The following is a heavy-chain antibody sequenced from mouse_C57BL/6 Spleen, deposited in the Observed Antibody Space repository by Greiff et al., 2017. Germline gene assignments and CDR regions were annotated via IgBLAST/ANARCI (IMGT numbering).Heavy chain of an antibody. CDR3: ASNWDPYYFDY. J-gene: IGHJ2*01. Sequence: QVQLQQPGAELVKPGASVKMSCKASGYTFTSYWITWVKQRPGQGLEWIGDIYPGSGSTNYNEKFKSKATLTVDKSSSTAYMQLSSLTSEDSAVYYCASNWDPYYFDYWGQGTTLTVSS. CDR1: GYTFTSYW. V-gene: IGHV1-55*01. CDR2: IYPGSGST. D-gene: IGHD4-1*01.